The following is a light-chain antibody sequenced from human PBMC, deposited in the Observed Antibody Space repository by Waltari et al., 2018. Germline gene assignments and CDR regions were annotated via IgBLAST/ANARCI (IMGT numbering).Light chain of an antibody. CDR3: LLYYGGAQV. CDR1: TGAVTSGFY. Sequence: QTVVTQEPSLTVSPGGTVTLTCASSTGAVTSGFYPSWFQQKPGQPPRALIYSTNNKHAWTPARFSCSLLGGKAALTLSGVQVEDEAEYYCLLYYGGAQVFGGGTKLTVL. V-gene: IGLV7-43*01. CDR2: STN. J-gene: IGLJ3*02.